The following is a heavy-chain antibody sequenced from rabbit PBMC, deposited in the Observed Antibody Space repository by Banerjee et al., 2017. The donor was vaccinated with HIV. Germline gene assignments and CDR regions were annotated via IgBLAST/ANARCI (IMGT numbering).Heavy chain of an antibody. J-gene: IGHJ3*01. CDR2: IYAGSGNT. D-gene: IGHD4-2*01. Sequence: QEQLEESGGDLVKPGASLTLTCTASGFSFSSGYDMCWVRQAPGKGLEWIGYIYAGSGNTWYANWVNGRFTISKTSSTTVTLQLNSLTTADTATYFCARGDAGSSWGLDLWGQGTLVTVS. CDR3: ARGDAGSSWGLDL. V-gene: IGHV1S45*01. CDR1: GFSFSSGYD.